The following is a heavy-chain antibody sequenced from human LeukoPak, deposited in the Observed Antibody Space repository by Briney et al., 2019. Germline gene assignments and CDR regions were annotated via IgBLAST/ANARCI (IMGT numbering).Heavy chain of an antibody. CDR3: ASGPKFLEDY. J-gene: IGHJ4*02. Sequence: PGGSLRLSCTASGFTFSSYSMNWVRQAPGKGLEWVSSISSSSSYIYYADSVKGRFTISRDNAKNSLYLQMNSLRAEDTAVYYCASGPKFLEDYWGQGTLVTVSS. CDR2: ISSSSSYI. D-gene: IGHD3-3*01. CDR1: GFTFSSYS. V-gene: IGHV3-21*01.